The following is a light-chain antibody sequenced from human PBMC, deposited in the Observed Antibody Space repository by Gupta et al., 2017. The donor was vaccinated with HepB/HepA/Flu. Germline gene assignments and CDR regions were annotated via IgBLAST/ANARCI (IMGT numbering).Light chain of an antibody. J-gene: IGKJ4*01. CDR2: AAS. V-gene: IGKV1-39*01. Sequence: DIQMTQSPSPLSASVGDRVTVTCRASQSIRRYVNWYQQKPGKAPKLLIYAASSMHSGVPSRFSGSGSETDCTLTISGRQPEDFANYYCQQSDNTPITFGRGTKVEIK. CDR1: QSIRRY. CDR3: QQSDNTPIT.